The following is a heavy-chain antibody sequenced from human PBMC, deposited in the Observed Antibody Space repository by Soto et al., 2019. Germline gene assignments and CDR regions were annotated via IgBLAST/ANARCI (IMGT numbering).Heavy chain of an antibody. D-gene: IGHD2-15*01. Sequence: GGSRRLSCAGCGFTFGYSYMSWIRQAPGKGLEWLSYISPGSRYPAYADSVKGRFTISRDNAKRSLYLQRMSLTAEYTAIYYCVRGGGGGLFDTWGQGTMVTVSS. J-gene: IGHJ5*02. V-gene: IGHV3-11*06. CDR2: ISPGSRYP. CDR3: VRGGGGGLFDT. CDR1: GFTFGYSY.